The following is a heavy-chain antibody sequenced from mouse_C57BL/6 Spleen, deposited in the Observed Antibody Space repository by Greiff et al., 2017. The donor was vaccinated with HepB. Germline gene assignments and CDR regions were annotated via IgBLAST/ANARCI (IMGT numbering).Heavy chain of an antibody. J-gene: IGHJ3*01. CDR2: INPNNGGT. CDR3: ASALYYDYDEGDWFAY. D-gene: IGHD2-4*01. Sequence: VQLKESGPELVKPGASVKMSCKASGYTFTDYNMHWVKQSHGKSLEWIGYINPNNGGTSYNQKFKGKAKLTVNKSYSTAYMELRSLTSEDSAVYYCASALYYDYDEGDWFAYWGQGTLVTVSA. V-gene: IGHV1-22*01. CDR1: GYTFTDYN.